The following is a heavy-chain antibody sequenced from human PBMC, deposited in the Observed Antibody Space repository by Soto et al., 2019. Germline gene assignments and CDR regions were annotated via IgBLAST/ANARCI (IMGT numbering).Heavy chain of an antibody. D-gene: IGHD3-10*01. J-gene: IGHJ3*02. CDR3: AKVGSWSNRFGELNRAFDI. CDR1: GFTFSSYA. CDR2: ISGSGGST. Sequence: EVQLLESGGGLVQPGGSLRLSCAASGFTFSSYAMSWVRQAPGKGLEWVSAISGSGGSTYYADSVKGRFTISRDNSKNTLYLPMNSLRAEDTAVYYGAKVGSWSNRFGELNRAFDIWGQGTMVTVSS. V-gene: IGHV3-23*01.